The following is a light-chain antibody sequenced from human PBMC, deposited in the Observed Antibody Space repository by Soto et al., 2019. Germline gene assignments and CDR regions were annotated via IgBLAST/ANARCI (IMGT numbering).Light chain of an antibody. J-gene: IGKJ4*01. V-gene: IGKV3-20*01. CDR3: QQYGSSPLT. CDR2: GAS. Sequence: ELVLTQSPATLSLSPGDRATLSCRASQSVSSSYLAWYQQRPGQAPRLLIYGASSRATGIPDRFSGSGSGTDFTLTISRLEPEDFAVYYCQQYGSSPLTFGGGTKVDIK. CDR1: QSVSSSY.